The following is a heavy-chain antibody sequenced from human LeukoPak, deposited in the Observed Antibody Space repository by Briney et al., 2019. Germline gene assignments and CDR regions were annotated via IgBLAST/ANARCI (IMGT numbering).Heavy chain of an antibody. CDR3: ARDASMLEFDD. CDR1: GITIAGYD. Sequence: ASVKVSCKASGITIAGYDVHWVRQAPGQGLEWLGWINANSGVTNYAQKFQGRVTMTRDTSISTAYMELSGLRADDTAVYYCARDASMLEFDDWGQGTLVTVSS. V-gene: IGHV1-2*02. D-gene: IGHD2-8*01. CDR2: INANSGVT. J-gene: IGHJ4*02.